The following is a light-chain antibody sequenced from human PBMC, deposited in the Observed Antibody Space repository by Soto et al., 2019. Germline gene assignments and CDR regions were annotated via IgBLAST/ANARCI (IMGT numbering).Light chain of an antibody. CDR3: QSYDRSLSGSV. CDR1: SSNIGAGYD. J-gene: IGLJ3*02. V-gene: IGLV1-40*01. Sequence: LTQPPSVSGAPGQRVTISCTGSSSNIGAGYDVHWYQQLPGTVPKLLIYGNSNRPSGVPDRFSGSKSGTSASLAITGLQAEDEADYYCQSYDRSLSGSVFGGGTKLTVL. CDR2: GNS.